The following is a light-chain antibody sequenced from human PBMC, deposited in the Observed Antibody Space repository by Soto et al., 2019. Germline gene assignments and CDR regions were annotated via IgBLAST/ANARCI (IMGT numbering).Light chain of an antibody. Sequence: QSALTQPASVSGSPGQSITISCTGTSSDVGAYNYVSWYQHLPGKAPKLILSEVTNRPSGVPRRFSGSQSGDTASLTISGLQAEDEADYYCSSYISSNTLVIFGGGTKLTVL. J-gene: IGLJ2*01. V-gene: IGLV2-14*01. CDR1: SSDVGAYNY. CDR2: EVT. CDR3: SSYISSNTLVI.